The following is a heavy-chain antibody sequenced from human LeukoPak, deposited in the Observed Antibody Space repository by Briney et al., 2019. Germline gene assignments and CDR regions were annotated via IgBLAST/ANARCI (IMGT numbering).Heavy chain of an antibody. CDR2: IWYDGSNK. V-gene: IGHV3-33*08. Sequence: GGSLRLSCAASGFTFSSYSMNWVRQAPGKGLEWVAVIWYDGSNKYYADSVKGRFTISRDNSKNTLYLQMNSLRAEDTAVYYCARDQVRGGEILDYYFDYWGQGTLVTVSS. J-gene: IGHJ4*02. CDR1: GFTFSSYS. CDR3: ARDQVRGGEILDYYFDY. D-gene: IGHD3-10*01.